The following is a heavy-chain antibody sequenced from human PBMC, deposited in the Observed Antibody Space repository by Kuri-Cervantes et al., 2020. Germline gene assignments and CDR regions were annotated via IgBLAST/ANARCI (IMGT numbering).Heavy chain of an antibody. CDR2: IRYDGSNK. J-gene: IGHJ4*02. Sequence: GESLKISCAASGFNFSSSAMYWVRQAPGKGLEWVAFIRYDGSNKYYVDSVKGRFTISRDNSKNTLYLQMNSLRAEDTAVYYCARGALGRSNGSPGLWGQGTLVTVSS. V-gene: IGHV3-33*07. D-gene: IGHD1-26*01. CDR3: ARGALGRSNGSPGL. CDR1: GFNFSSSA.